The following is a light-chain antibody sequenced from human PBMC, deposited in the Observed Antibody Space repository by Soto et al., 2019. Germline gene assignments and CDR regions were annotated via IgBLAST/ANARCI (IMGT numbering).Light chain of an antibody. CDR3: YSYAGSDSWV. Sequence: QSALTQPASVSGSPGQSITISCTGTSSDVGRYNLLSWCQQHPGQAPKLIIYEATKRPSGVSNRFSGSKSGNTASLTISGLQADDEADYYCYSYAGSDSWVFGGGTKVTVL. V-gene: IGLV2-23*01. J-gene: IGLJ3*02. CDR2: EAT. CDR1: SSDVGRYNL.